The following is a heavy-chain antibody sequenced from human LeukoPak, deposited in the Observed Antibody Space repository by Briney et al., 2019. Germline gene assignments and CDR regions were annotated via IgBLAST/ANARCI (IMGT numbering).Heavy chain of an antibody. D-gene: IGHD3-10*01. Sequence: GGSLRLSCAASGFTFSSYAMNWVRRAPGKGLEWVSSITSGGGSTYYADSVKGRFTISGDNSKKTLYLQMNSLRAEDTAVYYCAKEGTRGQFGDLFYFDYWGQGILVTVSS. V-gene: IGHV3-23*01. J-gene: IGHJ4*02. CDR1: GFTFSSYA. CDR2: ITSGGGST. CDR3: AKEGTRGQFGDLFYFDY.